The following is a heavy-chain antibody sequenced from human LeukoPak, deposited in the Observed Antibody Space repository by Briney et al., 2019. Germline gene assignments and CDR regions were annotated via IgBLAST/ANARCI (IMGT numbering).Heavy chain of an antibody. J-gene: IGHJ6*04. CDR3: ARDYYGSGSYSYGMDV. D-gene: IGHD3-10*01. CDR1: GYTFTGYY. Sequence: ASVKVSCKASGYTFTGYYMHWVRQAPGQGLEWMGWINPNSGGTNYAQKFQGRVTMTRDTSISTAYMELSRLRSDDTAVYYCARDYYGSGSYSYGMDVWGKGATVTVSS. V-gene: IGHV1-2*02. CDR2: INPNSGGT.